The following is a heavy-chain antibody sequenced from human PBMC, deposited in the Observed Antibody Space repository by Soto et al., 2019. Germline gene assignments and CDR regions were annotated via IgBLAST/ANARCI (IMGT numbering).Heavy chain of an antibody. CDR2: TYYRSKWFN. J-gene: IGHJ4*02. CDR3: ARGSYYSGWV. V-gene: IGHV6-1*01. D-gene: IGHD6-19*01. Sequence: SQTLSLTYAISGDSVSSISAAWNWIRHSPSRGLEWLGRTYYRSKWFNDYAVSVKSRITINPDTSKNQFSLQLNSVTPEDTAVYYCARGSYYSGWVWGQGTLVTVSS. CDR1: GDSVSSISAA.